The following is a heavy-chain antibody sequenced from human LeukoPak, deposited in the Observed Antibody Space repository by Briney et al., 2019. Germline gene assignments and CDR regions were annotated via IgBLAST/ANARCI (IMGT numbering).Heavy chain of an antibody. J-gene: IGHJ3*02. D-gene: IGHD2-21*02. CDR3: ARVLCGGDCYVNAFDI. CDR1: GGSISYFY. CDR2: IYYSGST. Sequence: SETLSLTCTVSGGSISYFYWSWIRQPPGKGLEWIGYIYYSGSTNYNPSLKSRVTISVDTSKNQLSLKLSSVTAADTAVYYCARVLCGGDCYVNAFDIWGQGTMVTVSS. V-gene: IGHV4-59*01.